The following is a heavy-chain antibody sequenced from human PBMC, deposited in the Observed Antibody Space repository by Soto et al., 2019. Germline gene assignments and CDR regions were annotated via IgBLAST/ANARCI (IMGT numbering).Heavy chain of an antibody. J-gene: IGHJ5*02. CDR1: GYTFTSYY. CDR2: INAGNGNT. Sequence: ASVKVSCKASGYTFTSYYMHWVRQAPGQRLEWMGWINAGNGNTKYSQKFQGRVTITRDTSASTAYMELSSLRSEDTAVYYCARVAAWTNNQFDPWGQGTLVTVSS. V-gene: IGHV1-3*01. CDR3: ARVAAWTNNQFDP. D-gene: IGHD6-6*01.